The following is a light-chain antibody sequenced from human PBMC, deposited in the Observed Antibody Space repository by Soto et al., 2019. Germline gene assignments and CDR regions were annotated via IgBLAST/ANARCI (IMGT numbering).Light chain of an antibody. CDR2: DAS. V-gene: IGKV1-5*01. CDR3: QHMRT. Sequence: DIQMTQSPSTLSASIGDRVTITCRASQNINNWIAWYQQKPGKAPKFLIYDASTLESGVPSRFSGSGFGTEFSLTISSLQPDDFGIYYCQHMRTFGQGTKVEMK. J-gene: IGKJ1*01. CDR1: QNINNW.